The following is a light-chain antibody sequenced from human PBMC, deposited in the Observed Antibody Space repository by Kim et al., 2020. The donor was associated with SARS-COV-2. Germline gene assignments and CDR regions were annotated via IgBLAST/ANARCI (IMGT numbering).Light chain of an antibody. J-gene: IGKJ3*01. V-gene: IGKV3-20*01. CDR2: GAS. CDR3: QQYGSSPRFT. CDR1: QSISSSY. Sequence: PWERAPLSGMASQSISSSYLAWYQQKPGQAPMLLIYGASSRATGIPDRFSGSGSGTDFTLTISRLEPEDFAVYYCQQYGSSPRFTFVPGTKVDIK.